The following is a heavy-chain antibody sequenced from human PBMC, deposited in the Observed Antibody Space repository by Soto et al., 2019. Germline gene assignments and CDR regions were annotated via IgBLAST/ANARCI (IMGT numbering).Heavy chain of an antibody. CDR1: GYNFPSSN. V-gene: IGHV1-8*01. Sequence: QERLVQSGAELRRPGASVKISCRASGYNFPSSNGNWVRQASGQGPEWLGWMKAANGNAALARALKGRVTLTRDLSTDPACLEVGGVSSGEPAMYYCARAVGIGVTGLDLWGPGTFVTVS. CDR2: MKAANGNA. D-gene: IGHD2-21*02. CDR3: ARAVGIGVTGLDL. J-gene: IGHJ5*02.